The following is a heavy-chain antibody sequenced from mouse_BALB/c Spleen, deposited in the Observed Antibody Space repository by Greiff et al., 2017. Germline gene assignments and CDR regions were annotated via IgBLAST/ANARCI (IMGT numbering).Heavy chain of an antibody. J-gene: IGHJ3*01. D-gene: IGHD2-2*01. CDR3: ARVWGYEGKAWFAY. CDR2: INPYNGDT. V-gene: IGHV1-20*01. Sequence: EVQLQQSGPELVKPGASVKISCKTSGYTFTEYTMHWVKQSHGKSLDWIGRINPYNGDTFYNQKFKGKATLTVDKSSSTAHMELRSLTSEDSAVYYCARVWGYEGKAWFAYWGQGTLVTVSA. CDR1: GYTFTEYT.